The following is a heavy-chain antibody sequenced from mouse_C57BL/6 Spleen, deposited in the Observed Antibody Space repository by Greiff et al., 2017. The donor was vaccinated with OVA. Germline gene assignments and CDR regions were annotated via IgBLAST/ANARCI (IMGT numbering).Heavy chain of an antibody. CDR1: GYSITSGYD. Sequence: EVKVEESGPGMVKPSQSLSLTCTVTGYSITSGYDWHWIRHFPGNKLEWMGYISYSGSTNYNPSLKSRISITHDTSKNHFFLKLNSVTTEDTATYYCARGGYDWFAYWGKGTLVTVSA. J-gene: IGHJ3*01. CDR2: ISYSGST. CDR3: ARGGYDWFAY. D-gene: IGHD2-2*01. V-gene: IGHV3-1*01.